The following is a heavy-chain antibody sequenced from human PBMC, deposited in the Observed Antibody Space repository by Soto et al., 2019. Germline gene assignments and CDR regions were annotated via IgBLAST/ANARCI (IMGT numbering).Heavy chain of an antibody. J-gene: IGHJ4*02. Sequence: ASVKVSCKASGYTFTGYYMHWVRQAPGQGLEWMGWINPNSGGTNYAQKFQGWVTMTRDTSISTAYMELSRLRSDDTAVYYCARHLNYYDSSGYYYGHFDYWGQGTLVTVSS. CDR2: INPNSGGT. CDR3: ARHLNYYDSSGYYYGHFDY. D-gene: IGHD3-22*01. CDR1: GYTFTGYY. V-gene: IGHV1-2*04.